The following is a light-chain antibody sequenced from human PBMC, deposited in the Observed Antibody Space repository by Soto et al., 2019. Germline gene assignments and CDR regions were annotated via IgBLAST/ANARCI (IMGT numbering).Light chain of an antibody. Sequence: VLTQPPSASGPPGQRVTISCSGSSSNIGNNYVYWYLQLPGTAPKLLIYSNNRRPSGVPDRISGSKSGTSASLAISGLRSEDEADYYCASWDDSLSGPLFGGGTKLTVL. V-gene: IGLV1-47*02. CDR3: ASWDDSLSGPL. CDR1: SSNIGNNY. CDR2: SNN. J-gene: IGLJ2*01.